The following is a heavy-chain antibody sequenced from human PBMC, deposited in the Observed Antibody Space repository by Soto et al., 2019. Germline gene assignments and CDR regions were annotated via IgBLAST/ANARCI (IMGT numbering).Heavy chain of an antibody. Sequence: EVQLVESGGGPVKPGGSLRLSCAASGFTFSSYSMNWVRQAPGKGLEWVSSISSSSSYIYYADSVKGRFTISRDNAKNSLYLEMNSLRAEDTAVYYCARTKVTSSAPYFDLWGRGTLVTVSS. D-gene: IGHD4-17*01. V-gene: IGHV3-21*01. CDR2: ISSSSSYI. CDR1: GFTFSSYS. CDR3: ARTKVTSSAPYFDL. J-gene: IGHJ2*01.